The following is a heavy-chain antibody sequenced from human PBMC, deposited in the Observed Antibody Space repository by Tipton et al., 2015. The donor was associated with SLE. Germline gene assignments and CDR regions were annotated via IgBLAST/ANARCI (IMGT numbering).Heavy chain of an antibody. J-gene: IGHJ3*02. CDR1: GGSINSGSYY. CDR2: IYTSGST. CDR3: ASGQQLAQDAFDI. D-gene: IGHD6-13*01. Sequence: TLSLTCTVSGGSINSGSYYWSWIRQPAGKGLEWIGRIYTSGSTNYNPSLQSRVTISVDTSKNQFSLNLSSVTAADTAVYYCASGQQLAQDAFDIWGQGTMVTVSS. V-gene: IGHV4-61*02.